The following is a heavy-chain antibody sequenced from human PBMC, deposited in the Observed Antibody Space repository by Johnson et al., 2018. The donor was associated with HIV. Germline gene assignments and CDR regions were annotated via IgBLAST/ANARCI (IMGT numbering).Heavy chain of an antibody. Sequence: QVQLVESGGGVVQPGGSLRLSCAASGFTFSSYGMHWVRQAPGKGLEWVAVISYDGSNKYYADSVKGRFTISRDNSKNTLYLQMNSLRAEDTAVYYCARGRRDYYDSSGTGLPYAFDIWGQGTMVTVSS. CDR2: ISYDGSNK. CDR1: GFTFSSYG. CDR3: ARGRRDYYDSSGTGLPYAFDI. J-gene: IGHJ3*02. D-gene: IGHD3-22*01. V-gene: IGHV3-30*19.